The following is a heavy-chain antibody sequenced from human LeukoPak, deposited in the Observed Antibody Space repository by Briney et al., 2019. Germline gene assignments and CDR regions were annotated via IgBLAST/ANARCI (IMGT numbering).Heavy chain of an antibody. J-gene: IGHJ5*02. V-gene: IGHV3-74*03. CDR1: GFTLSTSW. CDR3: ARVIRFGELLYRNWFDP. CDR2: IDSDGSRI. Sequence: PGGSQRLSCEGSGFTLSTSWMHWVRQAPGKGLVWVSRIDSDGSRITYADSVKGRFTISRDNAKNTLYLQMNSLRAEDTAVYYCARVIRFGELLYRNWFDPWGQGTLVTVSS. D-gene: IGHD3-10*01.